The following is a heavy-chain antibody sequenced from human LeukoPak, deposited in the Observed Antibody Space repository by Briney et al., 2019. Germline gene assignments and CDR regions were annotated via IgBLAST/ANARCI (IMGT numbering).Heavy chain of an antibody. CDR3: AKCMSYDSGRHGAFDI. CDR2: ISGSGGST. Sequence: PGGSLRLSCAASGFTFSSYAMSWVRQAPGKGLEWVSAISGSGGSTYYADSVKGRFTISRDNSKNTLYLQMNSLRAEDTAVYYCAKCMSYDSGRHGAFDIWGQGTMVTVSS. D-gene: IGHD3-22*01. CDR1: GFTFSSYA. V-gene: IGHV3-23*01. J-gene: IGHJ3*02.